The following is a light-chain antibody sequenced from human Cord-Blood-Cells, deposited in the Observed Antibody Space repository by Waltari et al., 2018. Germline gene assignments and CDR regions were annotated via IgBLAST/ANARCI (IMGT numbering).Light chain of an antibody. Sequence: EIVLPQSPGTLSLSQGARATLSCRASQSVISSYLAWYQPKPGQAPRLLIYGASSMATGIPDRFSGSGSGTDFTLTISRLEPEDFAVYYCQQYGSSPQTFGQGTKVEIK. CDR1: QSVISSY. J-gene: IGKJ1*01. CDR3: QQYGSSPQT. CDR2: GAS. V-gene: IGKV3-20*01.